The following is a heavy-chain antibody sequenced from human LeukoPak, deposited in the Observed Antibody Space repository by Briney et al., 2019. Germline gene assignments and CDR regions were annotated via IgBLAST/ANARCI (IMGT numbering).Heavy chain of an antibody. CDR1: GFTFSGSA. V-gene: IGHV3-48*01. J-gene: IGHJ4*02. Sequence: PGGSLRLSCAASGFTFSGSAMHWVRQAPGKGLEWVSYISSSSSTIYYADSVKGRFTISRDNAKNSLYLQMNSLRAEDTAVYYCARDRHRYSYDTGGYPPYWGQGTLVTVSS. CDR2: ISSSSSTI. CDR3: ARDRHRYSYDTGGYPPY. D-gene: IGHD3-22*01.